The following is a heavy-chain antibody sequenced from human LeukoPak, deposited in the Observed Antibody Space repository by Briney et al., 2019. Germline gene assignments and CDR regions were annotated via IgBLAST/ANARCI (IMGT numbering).Heavy chain of an antibody. D-gene: IGHD3-22*01. CDR1: GFAFSSYQ. Sequence: GGSLRLSCAASGFAFSSYQMNWVRQAPGKGLEWVSYVSRGGSTKYYGDSVKGRLTISRDNAKNSLYLQMNSLRAEDTAVYYCARDSSGYYGLIDYWGQGTLVTVSS. CDR2: VSRGGSTK. CDR3: ARDSSGYYGLIDY. V-gene: IGHV3-48*03. J-gene: IGHJ4*02.